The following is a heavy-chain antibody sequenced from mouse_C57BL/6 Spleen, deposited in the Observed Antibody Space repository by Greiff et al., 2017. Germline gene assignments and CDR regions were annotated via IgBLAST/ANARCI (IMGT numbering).Heavy chain of an antibody. CDR1: GYTFTSYW. J-gene: IGHJ2*01. CDR3: ARYPAQATPYFDY. Sequence: VQLQQPGAELVRPGSSVKLSCKASGYTFTSYWMHWVKQRPIQGLEWIGNIDPSDSETHYNQKFKDKATLTVDKSSSTAYMQLSSLTSEDSAVYYCARYPAQATPYFDYWGQGTTLTVSS. CDR2: IDPSDSET. V-gene: IGHV1-52*01. D-gene: IGHD3-2*02.